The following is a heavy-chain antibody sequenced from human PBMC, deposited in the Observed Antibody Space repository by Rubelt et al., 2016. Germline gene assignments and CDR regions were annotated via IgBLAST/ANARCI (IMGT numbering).Heavy chain of an antibody. D-gene: IGHD6-6*01. CDR2: IIPVFGTA. V-gene: IGHV1-69*01. Sequence: QVQLVQSGAEVKKPGSSVKVSCKASGGTFSSYAISWVRQAPGQGLEWMGGIIPVFGTANYAQKFQWRITMTADDSTSTADMGLSSLRSEDTAVYYCATTIAIRPYYFDYWGQGTLVTVSS. CDR1: GGTFSSYA. CDR3: ATTIAIRPYYFDY. J-gene: IGHJ4*02.